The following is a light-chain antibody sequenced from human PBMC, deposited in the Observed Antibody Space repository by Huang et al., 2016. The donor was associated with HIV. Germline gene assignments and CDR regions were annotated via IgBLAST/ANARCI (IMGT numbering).Light chain of an antibody. V-gene: IGKV1-27*01. Sequence: DIQMTQSPSSLSASVGDRVTITCRASQGISNYLAWYQQKPGKGPKLLIYAASTLQSGVPSRFGGSGAGTDFTLTISSLQPEDVATYYCQKYNSAPRTCGQGTKVEIK. CDR2: AAS. CDR1: QGISNY. CDR3: QKYNSAPRT. J-gene: IGKJ1*01.